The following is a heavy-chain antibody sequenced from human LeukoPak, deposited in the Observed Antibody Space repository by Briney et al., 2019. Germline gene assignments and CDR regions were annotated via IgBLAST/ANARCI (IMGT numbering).Heavy chain of an antibody. V-gene: IGHV4-30-4*08. D-gene: IGHD3-22*01. CDR2: IYYSGST. CDR1: GGSISSGDYY. CDR3: ARDLLYYYDSSGDAFDI. Sequence: SQTLSLTCTVSGGSISSGDYYWSWIRQPPGKGLEWIGYIYYSGSTYYNPSLKGRVTISVDTSRNQFSLKLSSVTAADTAVYYCARDLLYYYDSSGDAFDIWGQGTMVTVSS. J-gene: IGHJ3*02.